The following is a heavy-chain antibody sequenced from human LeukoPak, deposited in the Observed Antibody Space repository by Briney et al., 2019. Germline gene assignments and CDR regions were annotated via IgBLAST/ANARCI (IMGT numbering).Heavy chain of an antibody. CDR2: NYYSGST. CDR1: GGSVSSGSYY. Sequence: PSETLSLTCTVSGGSVSSGSYYWSWIRQPPGKGLEWIGYNYYSGSTNYNPSLKSRVTISVDTSENQFSLKLSSVTAADTAVYYCARLRYDFWSGSYYYYYGMDVWGQGTTVTVSS. J-gene: IGHJ6*02. D-gene: IGHD3-3*01. CDR3: ARLRYDFWSGSYYYYYGMDV. V-gene: IGHV4-61*01.